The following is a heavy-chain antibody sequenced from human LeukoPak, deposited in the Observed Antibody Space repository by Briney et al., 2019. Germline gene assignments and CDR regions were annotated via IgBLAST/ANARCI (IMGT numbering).Heavy chain of an antibody. J-gene: IGHJ4*02. Sequence: GGSLRLSCAASGFIFSSYSMNWVRQAPGKGLEWVSVIYSGGGTYYADSVKGRFTVSRDNSKNTLYLQMNSLRVDDTAMYYCARNQDYGGFDFWGQGTLVTVSS. CDR3: ARNQDYGGFDF. V-gene: IGHV3-66*01. CDR2: IYSGGGT. CDR1: GFIFSSYS. D-gene: IGHD4-23*01.